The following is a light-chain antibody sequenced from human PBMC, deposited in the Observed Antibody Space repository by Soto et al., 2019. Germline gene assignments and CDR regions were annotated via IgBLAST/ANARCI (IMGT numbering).Light chain of an antibody. CDR1: QSISGTY. CDR2: SAS. CDR3: QQYYGSPPWT. V-gene: IGKV3-20*01. Sequence: DTVLTQSPGTLSLTSGERATLSCRASQSISGTYLAWYQQKPGQSPRLLIYSASTRAPGIPDRFSGSGSGTDFTLTISRLEPEDFAVYYCQQYYGSPPWTFGQGTKVEIK. J-gene: IGKJ1*01.